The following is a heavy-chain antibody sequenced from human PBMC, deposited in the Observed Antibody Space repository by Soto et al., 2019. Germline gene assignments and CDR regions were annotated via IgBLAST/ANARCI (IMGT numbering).Heavy chain of an antibody. D-gene: IGHD1-26*01. V-gene: IGHV3-72*01. Sequence: EVQLVEYGGGLVQPGGSLRLSCAASGFTFSDHYMDWVRQAPGKGLEWVARSRNRVNSHTTEYAASVKGRFTISRDESKSSLYLQMNSLKIEDTAVYYCTRGLLGGAPSYTFHGMDVWGQGTTVTVSS. J-gene: IGHJ6*01. CDR3: TRGLLGGAPSYTFHGMDV. CDR1: GFTFSDHY. CDR2: SRNRVNSHTT.